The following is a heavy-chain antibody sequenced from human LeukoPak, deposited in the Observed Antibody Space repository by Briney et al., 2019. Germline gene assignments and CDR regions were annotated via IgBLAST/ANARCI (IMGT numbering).Heavy chain of an antibody. D-gene: IGHD3-10*01. Sequence: PSETLSLTCTVSGGSISSYYWSWIRQPPGKGLEWIGYIYTSGSTNYNPSLESRVTISVDTSKNQFSLKLSSVTAADTAVYYCARDPGLDAFDIWGQGTMVTASS. CDR2: IYTSGST. J-gene: IGHJ3*02. CDR1: GGSISSYY. V-gene: IGHV4-4*09. CDR3: ARDPGLDAFDI.